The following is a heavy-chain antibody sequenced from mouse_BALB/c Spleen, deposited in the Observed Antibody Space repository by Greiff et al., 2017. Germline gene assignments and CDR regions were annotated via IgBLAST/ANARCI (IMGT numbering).Heavy chain of an antibody. J-gene: IGHJ1*01. V-gene: IGHV5-6*01. CDR3: ARQGTSYRYDEVYWYFDV. Sequence: EVQLVESGGDLVKPGGSLKLSCAASGFTSSSYGMSWVRQTPDKRLEWVATISSGGSYTYYPDSVKGRFTISRDNAKNTLYLQMSSLKSEDTAMYYCARQGTSYRYDEVYWYFDVWGAGTTVTVSS. D-gene: IGHD2-14*01. CDR1: GFTSSSYG. CDR2: ISSGGSYT.